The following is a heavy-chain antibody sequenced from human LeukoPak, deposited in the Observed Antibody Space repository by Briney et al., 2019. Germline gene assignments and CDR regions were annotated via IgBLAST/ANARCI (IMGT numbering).Heavy chain of an antibody. CDR1: GGSISSYY. V-gene: IGHV4-4*07. D-gene: IGHD6-19*01. Sequence: SETLSLTCTVSGGSISSYYWNWLRQPAGKGLEWIGHIYSSGSTNYNPSLRSRVTMSVDTSKNHFSLKLRSVTAADTAVYYCARTGYSSGWYPFDYWGQGTLVTVSS. CDR2: IYSSGST. J-gene: IGHJ4*02. CDR3: ARTGYSSGWYPFDY.